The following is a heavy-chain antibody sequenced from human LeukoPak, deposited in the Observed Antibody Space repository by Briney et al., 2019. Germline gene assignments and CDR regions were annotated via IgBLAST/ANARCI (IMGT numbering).Heavy chain of an antibody. J-gene: IGHJ3*02. V-gene: IGHV4-39*07. CDR1: GGSINGDSYS. CDR3: ARDHDPTGSSFPHAFDI. CDR2: FFYSGST. D-gene: IGHD6-13*01. Sequence: PSETLSLTCSVSGGSINGDSYSWGWIRQPPGKGLEWIGSFFYSGSTYYNPSLKSRITISVDTSKNQFSLKLSSVTAADTAVYYCARDHDPTGSSFPHAFDIWGQGTMVTVSS.